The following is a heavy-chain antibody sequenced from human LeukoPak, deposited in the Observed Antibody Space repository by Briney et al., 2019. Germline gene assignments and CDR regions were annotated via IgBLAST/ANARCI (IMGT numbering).Heavy chain of an antibody. CDR3: ARASMKKRYFDY. D-gene: IGHD6-6*01. CDR1: GGSISNYY. J-gene: IGHJ4*02. V-gene: IGHV4-59*08. CDR2: IYYSGTT. Sequence: SETLSLTCTVSGGSISNYYWSWIRQPPGKGLEWIGYIYYSGTTNYNPSLKSRVTMSVDTSKNQFSLKLSSVTAADTAVYYCARASMKKRYFDYWGQGTLVTVSS.